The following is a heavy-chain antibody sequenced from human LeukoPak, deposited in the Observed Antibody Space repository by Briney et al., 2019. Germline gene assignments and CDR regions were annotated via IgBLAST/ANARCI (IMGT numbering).Heavy chain of an antibody. Sequence: GGSLRLSCAASGFTVSSNYMSWVRQAPGKGLEWVSFIYSDGSTSYADSVKRRFTISRDNSKNTLYLQMNSLRAEHTAVYYCAQGVAGNNYSYYYMDVWGKGTTVTVSS. CDR2: IYSDGST. V-gene: IGHV3-53*01. J-gene: IGHJ6*03. D-gene: IGHD6-19*01. CDR3: AQGVAGNNYSYYYMDV. CDR1: GFTVSSNY.